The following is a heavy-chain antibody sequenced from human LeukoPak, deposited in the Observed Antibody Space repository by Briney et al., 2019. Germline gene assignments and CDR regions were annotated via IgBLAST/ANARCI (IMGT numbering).Heavy chain of an antibody. CDR2: IYYSGST. D-gene: IGHD2/OR15-2a*01. Sequence: PSETLSLTCIVSGGSISSYYWSWIRQPPGKGLEWIGYIYYSGSTNYNPSLKSRVTISVDTSKNQFSLKLSSVTAADTAVYYCARVNTAGTPTPFFDYWGQGTLVTVSS. CDR1: GGSISSYY. V-gene: IGHV4-59*01. J-gene: IGHJ4*02. CDR3: ARVNTAGTPTPFFDY.